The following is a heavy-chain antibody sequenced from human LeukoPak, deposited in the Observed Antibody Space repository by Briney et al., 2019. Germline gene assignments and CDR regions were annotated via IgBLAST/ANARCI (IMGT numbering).Heavy chain of an antibody. J-gene: IGHJ5*02. V-gene: IGHV3-21*01. Sequence: GGSLRLSCSASGFTFSNYSMNWVRQAPGKGLEWVSSISSSSDYIYLADSVKGRFTISRDNAKNSLYLQMNSLRAEDTAVYYCARETTVTSGWFDPWGQGTLVTVSS. CDR3: ARETTVTSGWFDP. CDR1: GFTFSNYS. D-gene: IGHD4-17*01. CDR2: ISSSSDYI.